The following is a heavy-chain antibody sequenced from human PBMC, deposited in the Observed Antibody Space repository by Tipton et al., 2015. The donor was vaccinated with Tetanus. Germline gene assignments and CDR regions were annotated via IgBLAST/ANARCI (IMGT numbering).Heavy chain of an antibody. Sequence: SLRLSCTTSGLFFKNAWMNWVRQAPGKGLEWVGRIKNKADGGTTDYSARVKDRFSISRDDSKDTLFLQMNSLKTEDTAVYYCTTSGIVGSGYRVGYWGRGTLVFASS. J-gene: IGHJ4*02. D-gene: IGHD3-9*01. CDR3: TTSGIVGSGYRVGY. V-gene: IGHV3-15*07. CDR1: GLFFKNAW. CDR2: IKNKADGGTT.